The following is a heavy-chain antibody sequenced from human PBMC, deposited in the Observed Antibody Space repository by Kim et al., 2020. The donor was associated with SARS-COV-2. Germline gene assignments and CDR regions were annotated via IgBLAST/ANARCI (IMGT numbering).Heavy chain of an antibody. V-gene: IGHV3-33*08. CDR2: IWYDGSTK. D-gene: IGHD1-1*01. Sequence: GGSLRLSCAASGFPFNNYGMHWVRQAPGKGLEWVAVIWYDGSTKYYADSVKGRFTISRDNSKNTLYLQMSSLRAEDTAVYYCARDGREDHRRLFDQWGQGTLVTVSS. CDR3: ARDGREDHRRLFDQ. CDR1: GFPFNNYG. J-gene: IGHJ4*02.